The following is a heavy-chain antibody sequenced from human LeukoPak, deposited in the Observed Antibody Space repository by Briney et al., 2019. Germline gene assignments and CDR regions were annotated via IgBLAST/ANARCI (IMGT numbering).Heavy chain of an antibody. Sequence: GGSLRLSCAASGFTVSSNYMSWVRQAPGKGLEWVSIIYSGGSTYYADSVKGRFTISRDNSKNTLYLQMNSLRAEDTAVYYCVVWFGELSGFDPWGQGTLVTVSS. D-gene: IGHD3-10*01. CDR3: VVWFGELSGFDP. V-gene: IGHV3-53*01. J-gene: IGHJ5*02. CDR2: IYSGGST. CDR1: GFTVSSNY.